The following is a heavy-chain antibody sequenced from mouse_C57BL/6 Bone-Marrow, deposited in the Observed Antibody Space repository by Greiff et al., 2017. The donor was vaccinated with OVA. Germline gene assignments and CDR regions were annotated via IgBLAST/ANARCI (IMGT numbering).Heavy chain of an antibody. V-gene: IGHV1-80*01. CDR1: GYAFSSYW. J-gene: IGHJ1*03. CDR2: IYPGDGDT. CDR3: ASFYYYGSSPCWYFDV. Sequence: QVQLQQSGAELVKPGASVKISCKASGYAFSSYWMNWVKQRPGKGLEWIGQIYPGDGDTNYNGKFKGKATLTADKSSSTAYMQLSSLTSEDSAVYFCASFYYYGSSPCWYFDVWGTGTTVTVSS. D-gene: IGHD1-1*01.